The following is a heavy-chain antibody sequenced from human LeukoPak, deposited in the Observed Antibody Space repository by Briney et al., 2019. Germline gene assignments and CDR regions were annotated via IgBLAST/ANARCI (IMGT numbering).Heavy chain of an antibody. Sequence: GGSLRLSCAASGFSFRSYAMSWVRQAPGKGLEWVSAISASADSTYYADFVKGRLTISRDNSKNTLYLQMNRLRAEDTVVYYCAKDPYYDSSGYYSYFDYWGQGILVTVSS. J-gene: IGHJ4*02. CDR3: AKDPYYDSSGYYSYFDY. V-gene: IGHV3-23*01. CDR2: ISASADST. D-gene: IGHD3-22*01. CDR1: GFSFRSYA.